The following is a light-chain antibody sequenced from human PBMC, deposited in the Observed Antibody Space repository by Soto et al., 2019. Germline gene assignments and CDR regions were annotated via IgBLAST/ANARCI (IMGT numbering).Light chain of an antibody. CDR2: GAS. J-gene: IGKJ1*01. V-gene: IGKV3-15*01. Sequence: EIVMTQSPATRSVSPGERATLSCRASQSVSSNLAWYQQKPGQAPRLLIYGASTRATGIPARFSGSGSGTEFTLTISSRQSEDFAVYYCQQYNNWPRAFGQGTKVDIK. CDR1: QSVSSN. CDR3: QQYNNWPRA.